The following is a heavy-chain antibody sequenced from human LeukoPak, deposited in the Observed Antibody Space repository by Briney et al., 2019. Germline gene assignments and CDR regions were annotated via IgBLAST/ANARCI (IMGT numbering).Heavy chain of an antibody. Sequence: SGPTLVKPTQTLTLTCTFSGFSLSTTGVGVGWIRQPPGKALEWLALIYWDEDKHYSPSLKSRLTITKDTSKNQVVLTVSNMDPVDTATYNCAHRPNDYDSGGYPKYYFDYWGQGTLVTVSS. J-gene: IGHJ4*02. CDR2: IYWDEDK. CDR3: AHRPNDYDSGGYPKYYFDY. CDR1: GFSLSTTGVG. V-gene: IGHV2-5*02. D-gene: IGHD3-22*01.